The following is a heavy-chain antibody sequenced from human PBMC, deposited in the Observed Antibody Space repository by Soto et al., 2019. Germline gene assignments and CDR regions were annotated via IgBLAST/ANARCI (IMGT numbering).Heavy chain of an antibody. CDR3: AGIYLPDYDFWSGYHNYFDY. V-gene: IGHV4-34*01. J-gene: IGHJ4*02. CDR2: INHSGST. Sequence: PSETLSLSCAVYGGSFSGYYWSWIRQPPGKGLEWIGEINHSGSTNYNPFLKSRVTISVDTSKNQFSLKLSSVTAADTAVYYCAGIYLPDYDFWSGYHNYFDYWGQGTLVTVSS. D-gene: IGHD3-3*01. CDR1: GGSFSGYY.